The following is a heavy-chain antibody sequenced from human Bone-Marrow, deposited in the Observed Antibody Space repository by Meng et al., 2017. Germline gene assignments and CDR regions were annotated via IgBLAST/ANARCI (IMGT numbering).Heavy chain of an antibody. CDR1: GGSISDRSYY. V-gene: IGHV4-39*01. J-gene: IGHJ4*02. Sequence: QVQLQESGPGLVKPSETLSLTCTVSGGSISDRSYYWGWIRQPPGKGLEWIGSIYYFGDTFYSPSLRSRVTISVDTSKNQFSLKLSSVTAADTAVFYCARHKGNSYGYLYFDYWGQGILVTVSS. CDR3: ARHKGNSYGYLYFDY. CDR2: IYYFGDT. D-gene: IGHD5-18*01.